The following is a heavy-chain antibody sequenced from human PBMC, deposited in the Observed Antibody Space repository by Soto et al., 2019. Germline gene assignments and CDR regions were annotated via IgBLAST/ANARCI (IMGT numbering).Heavy chain of an antibody. J-gene: IGHJ4*02. D-gene: IGHD1-20*01. CDR3: ATAQKGYNWNYFDH. V-gene: IGHV4-39*01. CDR1: GGSISGSYYY. Sequence: SETLSLTCAVSGGSISGSYYYWAWLRQSPGKGPECIGSVFYTGFTSYNPSLESRVSVSVDTSKSQFSLKLSAVTAADTAVYSCATAQKGYNWNYFDHWGQGALVTAPQ. CDR2: VFYTGFT.